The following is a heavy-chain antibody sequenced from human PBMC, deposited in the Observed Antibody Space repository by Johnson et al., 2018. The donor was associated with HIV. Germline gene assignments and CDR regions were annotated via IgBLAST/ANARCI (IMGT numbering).Heavy chain of an antibody. CDR2: IYSGGST. J-gene: IGHJ3*02. D-gene: IGHD1-26*01. CDR3: AKPPVGGSYLDAFDI. V-gene: IGHV3-NL1*01. CDR1: GFTFSSYA. Sequence: QVQLVESGGGVVQPGRSLRLSCAASGFTFSSYAMHWVRQAPGKGLEWVSFIYSGGSTYYADSVKGRFTISRDNAKNSLYLQMNSLRAEDTAVYYCAKPPVGGSYLDAFDIWGQVTMVTVSS.